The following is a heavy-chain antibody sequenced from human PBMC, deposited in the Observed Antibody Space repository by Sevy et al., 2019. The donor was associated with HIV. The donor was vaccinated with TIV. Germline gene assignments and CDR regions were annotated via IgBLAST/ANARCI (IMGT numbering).Heavy chain of an antibody. CDR3: ARVVEPAGIDPYYYGVDV. J-gene: IGHJ6*02. CDR1: GYTFTDYY. CDR2: INPKSGGT. D-gene: IGHD2-2*02. V-gene: IGHV1-2*02. Sequence: ASVKVSCKASGYTFTDYYIHWVRQAPGQGLEWMGWINPKSGGTNYAQKFHGGVTRTRDTSISPAYMELSRLRSDDTAVYYCARVVEPAGIDPYYYGVDVWGPGATVTVSS.